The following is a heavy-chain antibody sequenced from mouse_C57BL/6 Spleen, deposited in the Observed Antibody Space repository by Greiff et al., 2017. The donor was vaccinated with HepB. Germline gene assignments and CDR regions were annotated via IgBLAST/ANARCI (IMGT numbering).Heavy chain of an antibody. Sequence: VQLQQSGPELVKPGASVKMSCKASGYTFTDYNMHWVKQSHGKSLEWIGYINPNNGGTSYNQKFKGKATLTVNKSASTAYMARRSLTSEDSAVYYGAGYRNYDAMDYWGQGTSVTVSS. CDR2: INPNNGGT. J-gene: IGHJ4*01. D-gene: IGHD2-5*01. CDR1: GYTFTDYN. V-gene: IGHV1-22*01. CDR3: AGYRNYDAMDY.